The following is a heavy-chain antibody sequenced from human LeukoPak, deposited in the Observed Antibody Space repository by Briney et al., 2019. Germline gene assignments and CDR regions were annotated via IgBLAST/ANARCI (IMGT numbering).Heavy chain of an antibody. Sequence: SETLSLTCTVSGDPISSRTYYWSWIRQPPGKGLEWIGYIYHSGSTYYNPSLESRVTISLDKSKNQFSLKLGSVTAADTAVYYCARVRGDYGDNRPFDYWGQGTLVTVSS. V-gene: IGHV4-30-2*05. CDR1: GDPISSRTYY. CDR3: ARVRGDYGDNRPFDY. D-gene: IGHD4-17*01. J-gene: IGHJ4*02. CDR2: IYHSGST.